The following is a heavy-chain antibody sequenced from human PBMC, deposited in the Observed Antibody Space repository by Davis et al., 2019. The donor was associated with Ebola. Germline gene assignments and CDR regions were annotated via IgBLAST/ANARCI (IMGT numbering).Heavy chain of an antibody. Sequence: ASVKVSCKASGHTFTRYYIHLVRQAPGQGLEWLGIINPGGCSTTYAQKFQGRVTMTRYTSTSTVYMDLSSLRSEDTAVYYCARLGQQLLLGDWDYWGQGTLVTVSS. CDR3: ARLGQQLLLGDWDY. V-gene: IGHV1-46*01. D-gene: IGHD2-2*01. CDR2: INPGGCST. CDR1: GHTFTRYY. J-gene: IGHJ4*02.